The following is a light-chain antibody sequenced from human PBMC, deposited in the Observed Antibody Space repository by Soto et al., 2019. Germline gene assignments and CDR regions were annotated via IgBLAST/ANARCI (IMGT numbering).Light chain of an antibody. CDR1: QSVSSN. J-gene: IGKJ1*01. CDR3: QQYNNWPPWT. Sequence: EIVMTQSPAALSVPPGERATLSCRASQSVSSNLAWYQQKPGQAPRLLIYGASTRATGIPARFSGSGSGTEFTLTISSLQSEDFAVYYCQQYNNWPPWTFGQGTKVDI. V-gene: IGKV3-15*01. CDR2: GAS.